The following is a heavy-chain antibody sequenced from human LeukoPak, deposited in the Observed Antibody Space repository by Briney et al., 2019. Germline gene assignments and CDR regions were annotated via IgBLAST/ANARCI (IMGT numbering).Heavy chain of an antibody. CDR3: ARRRTLRLDAFDP. CDR1: GYSFTNYR. J-gene: IGHJ5*02. CDR2: IYPGDSDT. Sequence: GESLKISCKGSGYSFTNYRIGWVRQMPGKGLEWMGTIYPGDSDTRYSPSFQGQVTISVDKSISTAYLQWSSLKASDTAMYYCARRRTLRLDAFDPWGQGTLVAVSS. V-gene: IGHV5-51*01. D-gene: IGHD5/OR15-5a*01.